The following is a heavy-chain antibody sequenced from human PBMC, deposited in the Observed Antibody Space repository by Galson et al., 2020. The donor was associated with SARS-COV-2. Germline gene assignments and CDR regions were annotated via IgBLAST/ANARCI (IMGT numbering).Heavy chain of an antibody. Sequence: SETLSLTCTVSGGSISSIDYYWGWIRQPPGKGLEWIGTIYYTGSVYYNPSLKSRVAISVDTSKDQFSLRLTSVTAADTAVYFCARLVGVITFLAGTTGFDSWGRGALVTVSS. V-gene: IGHV4-39*01. CDR2: IYYTGSV. J-gene: IGHJ4*02. CDR3: ARLVGVITFLAGTTGFDS. CDR1: GGSISSIDYY. D-gene: IGHD2-21*01.